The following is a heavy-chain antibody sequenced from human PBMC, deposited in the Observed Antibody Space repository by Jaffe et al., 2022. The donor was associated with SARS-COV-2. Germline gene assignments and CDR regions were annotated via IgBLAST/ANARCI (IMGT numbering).Heavy chain of an antibody. J-gene: IGHJ4*02. CDR2: ISGGGGFT. CDR1: GFTFSSYT. CDR3: AKDHIAVALKYFDY. V-gene: IGHV3-23*04. Sequence: VQLVESGGGLVQPGGSLRLSCAASGFTFSSYTLSWVRQAPGEGLEWVSAISGGGGFTYYADSVKGRFTISRDSSKNTVYLQMNSLRAEDTAVYYCAKDHIAVALKYFDYWGQGALVTVSS. D-gene: IGHD2-21*01.